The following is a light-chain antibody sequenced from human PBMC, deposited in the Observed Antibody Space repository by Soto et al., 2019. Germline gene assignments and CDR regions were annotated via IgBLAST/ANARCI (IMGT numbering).Light chain of an antibody. CDR2: DVS. V-gene: IGLV2-14*01. J-gene: IGLJ2*01. Sequence: QSALTPPASVSGSPGPSITISCTGTSSDVGGYNYVAWYQQHPCKAPKLMIYDVSNRPSRVSHRFSGSQSGNTDSLTISGLQAEDEADYYCSSYTSRSTLVVFGGGTQLTVL. CDR1: SSDVGGYNY. CDR3: SSYTSRSTLVV.